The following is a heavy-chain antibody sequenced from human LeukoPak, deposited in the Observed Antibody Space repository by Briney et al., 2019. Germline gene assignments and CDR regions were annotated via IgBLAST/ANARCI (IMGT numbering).Heavy chain of an antibody. V-gene: IGHV4-39*01. Sequence: PSETLSLTCTVSGGSISSSSYYWGWIRQPPGKGLEWIGSIYYSGSTYYNPSLKSRVTISVDTSKNQFSLKLSSVTAADTAVYYCDIWFGEFNYWGQGTLVTVSS. J-gene: IGHJ4*02. CDR3: DIWFGEFNY. D-gene: IGHD3-10*01. CDR1: GGSISSSSYY. CDR2: IYYSGST.